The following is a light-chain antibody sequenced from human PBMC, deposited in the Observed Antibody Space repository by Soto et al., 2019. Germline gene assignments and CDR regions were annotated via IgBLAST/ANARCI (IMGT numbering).Light chain of an antibody. CDR2: RDN. Sequence: QSVLTQPPSVSGTPGQRVTISCSGGISNIGTNYVHWFQQLPGTAPKVLSNRDNQRPSGVPDRFSGSKSGTSASVAISGLRSEDEAEYYCAAWDATVRSYVFGTGTKLTVL. CDR1: ISNIGTNY. V-gene: IGLV1-47*01. CDR3: AAWDATVRSYV. J-gene: IGLJ1*01.